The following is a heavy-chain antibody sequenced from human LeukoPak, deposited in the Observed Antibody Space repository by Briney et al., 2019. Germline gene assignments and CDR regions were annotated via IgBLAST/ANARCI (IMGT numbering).Heavy chain of an antibody. V-gene: IGHV1-69*13. Sequence: SVKVSCKASGGTFSSYAISWVRQAPGQGLEWMGGIIPIFGTANYAQKFQGRVTITADESTSTAYMELSSLRSEDTAVYYCARGVMATTYYYYYYMDVWGKGTTVTISS. J-gene: IGHJ6*03. CDR1: GGTFSSYA. D-gene: IGHD5-24*01. CDR2: IIPIFGTA. CDR3: ARGVMATTYYYYYYMDV.